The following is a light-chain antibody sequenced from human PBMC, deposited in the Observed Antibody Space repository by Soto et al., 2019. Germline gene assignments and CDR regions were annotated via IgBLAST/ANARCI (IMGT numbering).Light chain of an antibody. J-gene: IGLJ2*01. Sequence: QSALTQPPSASGSPGQSVIISCTGTSSDVGGYNYVSWYQQQSGKTPKLIIYEVTKRPSGVPDRFSGSKSGNTASLTVSGLQAEDEADYYCSSYGGDNNWGVFGGGTKLTVL. CDR3: SSYGGDNNWGV. CDR1: SSDVGGYNY. CDR2: EVT. V-gene: IGLV2-8*01.